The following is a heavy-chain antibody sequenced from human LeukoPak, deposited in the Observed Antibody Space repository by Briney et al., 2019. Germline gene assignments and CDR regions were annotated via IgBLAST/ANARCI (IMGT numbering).Heavy chain of an antibody. D-gene: IGHD1-7*01. V-gene: IGHV3-21*01. CDR2: ISSSSSYI. CDR3: ATEAWTGTTGFDY. CDR1: GFTFSSYS. J-gene: IGHJ4*02. Sequence: GGSVRLSCAACGFTFSSYSMNWVRQAPGKGLEWVSSISSSSSYIYYADSVKGRFTISRDNAKNSLYLQMNSLRAEDTAVYYCATEAWTGTTGFDYWGQGTLVTVSS.